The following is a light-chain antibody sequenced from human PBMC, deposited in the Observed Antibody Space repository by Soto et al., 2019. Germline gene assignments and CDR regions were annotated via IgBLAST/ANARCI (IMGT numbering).Light chain of an antibody. Sequence: QSVLTQPPSASGSPGQSVTISCTGTSSDVGAYKYVSWYQQYPGKAPKLMIYEVSKRPSGVPDRFSGSKSGNTASLTVSGLQAEDEADYSGTAYVGSNIWVFGGGTKLTVL. CDR3: TAYVGSNIWV. V-gene: IGLV2-8*01. CDR1: SSDVGAYKY. J-gene: IGLJ3*02. CDR2: EVS.